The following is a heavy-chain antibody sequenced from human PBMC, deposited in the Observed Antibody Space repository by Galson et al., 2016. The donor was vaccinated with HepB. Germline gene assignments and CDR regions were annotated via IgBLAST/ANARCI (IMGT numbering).Heavy chain of an antibody. CDR1: GGSVSSSNYY. CDR3: ARHGLSSGWYGLGYFDY. Sequence: SETLSLTCTVSGGSVSSSNYYWGWIRQPPGKGLEWIGSIYYAGSTYYNPSLKSRVTISVDTSKNQFSLKLSSVTAADTAVYYCARHGLSSGWYGLGYFDYWGQGTPVTVSS. D-gene: IGHD6-19*01. V-gene: IGHV4-39*01. J-gene: IGHJ4*02. CDR2: IYYAGST.